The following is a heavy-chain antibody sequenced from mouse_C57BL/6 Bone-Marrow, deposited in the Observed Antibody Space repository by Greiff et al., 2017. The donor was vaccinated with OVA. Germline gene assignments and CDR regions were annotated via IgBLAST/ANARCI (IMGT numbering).Heavy chain of an antibody. Sequence: QVQLQQSGPELVKPGASVKISCKASGYAFSSSWMNWVKQRPGKGLEWIGRIYPGDGDTNYNGKFKGKATLTADKSSSTAYMQLSSLTSEDSAVYFCAREYDGYYVDAMDYWGQGTSVTVSS. D-gene: IGHD2-3*01. CDR3: AREYDGYYVDAMDY. CDR1: GYAFSSSW. J-gene: IGHJ4*01. CDR2: IYPGDGDT. V-gene: IGHV1-82*01.